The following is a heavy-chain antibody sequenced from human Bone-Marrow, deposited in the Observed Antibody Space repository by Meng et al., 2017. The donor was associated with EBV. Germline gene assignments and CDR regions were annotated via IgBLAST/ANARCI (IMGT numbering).Heavy chain of an antibody. CDR2: INTNTGNP. J-gene: IGHJ5*02. CDR1: GYTFTSYA. Sequence: QVQRVQSGVKLKKPRAAVKLSAKASGYTFTSYAMNWVRQAPGQGLAWMGWINTNTGNPTYAQGFTGRFVFSLDTSVSTAYLQISSLKAEDTAVYYCARGGDEGWFDPWGQGTLVTVSS. D-gene: IGHD7-27*01. V-gene: IGHV7-4-1*02. CDR3: ARGGDEGWFDP.